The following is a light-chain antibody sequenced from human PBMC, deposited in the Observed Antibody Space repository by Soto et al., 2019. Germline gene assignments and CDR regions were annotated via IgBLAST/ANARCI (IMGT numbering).Light chain of an antibody. CDR2: GAS. CDR3: LQYDSSPVT. V-gene: IGKV3-20*01. J-gene: IGKJ1*01. CDR1: QSVSSSY. Sequence: EIVLTQSPGTLSLSPGERATLACRASQSVSSSYLAWYQQRPGQAPRLLIYGASSRATGIPDRFSGSGSGTDFTLTISRLEPEDFAVYYCLQYDSSPVTFGQGSKVEIK.